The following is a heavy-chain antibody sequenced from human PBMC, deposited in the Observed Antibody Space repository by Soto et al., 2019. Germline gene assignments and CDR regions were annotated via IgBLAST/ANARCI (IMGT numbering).Heavy chain of an antibody. D-gene: IGHD1-26*01. CDR2: IIPILGSA. V-gene: IGHV1-69*01. Sequence: QVQLVQSGAEVKKPGSSVKVSCKASGGSFSSNAVSWVRQAPGQGLEWMGWIIPILGSANYAQQFRDRLTITADGSTTTTHMVLNSLRSEVAAVYYCASRERVDAFDILGQGTLVTVSS. CDR3: ASRERVDAFDI. CDR1: GGSFSSNA. J-gene: IGHJ3*02.